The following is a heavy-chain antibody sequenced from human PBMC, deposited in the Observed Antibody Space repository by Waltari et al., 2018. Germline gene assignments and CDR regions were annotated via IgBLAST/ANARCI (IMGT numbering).Heavy chain of an antibody. CDR2: INHKGNT. CDR1: CESLTDYF. V-gene: IGHV4-34*02. D-gene: IGHD3-10*01. Sequence: QVQQWGAGLVKPAETLSLPFPLDCESLTDYFLTWTRQPPGKGLEWIGEINHKGNTKDNPSLQSRVTMSIDTSKNQFSLEVRSVTAADTAVYYCATFMVRGHLLLDYWGQGTLVAVSS. J-gene: IGHJ4*02. CDR3: ATFMVRGHLLLDY.